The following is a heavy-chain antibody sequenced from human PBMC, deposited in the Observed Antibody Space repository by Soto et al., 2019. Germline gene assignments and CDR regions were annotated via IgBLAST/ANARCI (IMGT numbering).Heavy chain of an antibody. CDR1: GFTFVDYA. Sequence: GGSLRLSCAASGFTFVDYAMHWVRQAPGKGLAWVSGICWNSGGIGYADSVKGRFTISRDNAKNALYLRMNSLRAEDTALYYCAKDHRCIWYHTREFDYWGQGTVVTVSS. CDR2: ICWNSGGI. V-gene: IGHV3-9*01. J-gene: IGHJ4*02. CDR3: AKDHRCIWYHTREFDY. D-gene: IGHD6-13*01.